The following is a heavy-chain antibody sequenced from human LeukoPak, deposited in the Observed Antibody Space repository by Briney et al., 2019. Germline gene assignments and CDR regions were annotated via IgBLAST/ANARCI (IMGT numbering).Heavy chain of an antibody. CDR3: TRQSENFSLDY. D-gene: IGHD3-3*01. V-gene: IGHV3-33*08. Sequence: GGSLRLSCAASGFIFSSYGMHWVRQAPGKGLEWVAIIWHDGSDKYYADSVKSRFTISRDNSKNTLYLQMNSLRAEDTAVYFCTRQSENFSLDYWGQGTLVTVSS. CDR1: GFIFSSYG. J-gene: IGHJ4*02. CDR2: IWHDGSDK.